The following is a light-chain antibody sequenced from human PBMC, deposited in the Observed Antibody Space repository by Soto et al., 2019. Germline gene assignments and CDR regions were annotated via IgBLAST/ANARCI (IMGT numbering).Light chain of an antibody. V-gene: IGKV1-16*02. Sequence: DIQMTQSPSSLSASVGDRVTITCRASQGLNNYLAWFQQTPGQAPKSLIYGASSLQSGVPSKFSGSGSGTDFTLTISSLQPEDFATDYGQHYNSYPLTFGGGTKVEIK. CDR2: GAS. CDR1: QGLNNY. J-gene: IGKJ4*01. CDR3: QHYNSYPLT.